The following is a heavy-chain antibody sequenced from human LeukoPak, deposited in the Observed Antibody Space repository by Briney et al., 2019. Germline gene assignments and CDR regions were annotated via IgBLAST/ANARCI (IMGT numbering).Heavy chain of an antibody. D-gene: IGHD3-10*01. CDR2: IKQDGSER. J-gene: IGHJ6*03. V-gene: IGHV3-7*01. CDR3: ARGIRLWFGESSAYYMDV. Sequence: GGSLRLSCAASGLTFSRFWMSWVRQAPGKGLEWVANIKQDGSERIYVDSVKGRFTISRDNAKNSLFLQMNNLRVEDTAVYYCARGIRLWFGESSAYYMDVWGKGTTVTVSS. CDR1: GLTFSRFW.